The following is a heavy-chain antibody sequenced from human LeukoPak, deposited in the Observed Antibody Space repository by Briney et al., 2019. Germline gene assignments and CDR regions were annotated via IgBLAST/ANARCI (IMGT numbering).Heavy chain of an antibody. V-gene: IGHV4-39*07. CDR2: NSGST. D-gene: IGHD5-18*01. CDR1: GGSISSSSYY. J-gene: IGHJ5*02. Sequence: SETLSLTCTVSGGSISSSSYYWGWIRQPPGKGLEWIGSNSGSTCYNPSLKSRVTISVDTSKNQFSLKLSSVTAADTAVYYCARGRRSYGYDWFDPWGQGTLVTVSS. CDR3: ARGRRSYGYDWFDP.